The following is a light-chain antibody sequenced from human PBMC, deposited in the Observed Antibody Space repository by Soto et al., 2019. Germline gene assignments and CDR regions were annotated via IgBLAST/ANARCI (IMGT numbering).Light chain of an antibody. Sequence: EIVLTQSPGTLSLSPRDRSTLSCSASQSVSGYLAWYKQKLGQPPRLLIYDAFNRAAGIPARFSGSGSGTDFTLTISSLEPEDFAIYYCQHRSDWPITFGQGTRLEIK. CDR2: DAF. CDR1: QSVSGY. V-gene: IGKV3-11*01. CDR3: QHRSDWPIT. J-gene: IGKJ5*01.